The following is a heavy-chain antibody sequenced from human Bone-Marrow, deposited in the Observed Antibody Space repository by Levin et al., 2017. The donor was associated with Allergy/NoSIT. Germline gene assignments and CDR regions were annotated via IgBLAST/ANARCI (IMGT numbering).Heavy chain of an antibody. J-gene: IGHJ4*02. Sequence: PGGSLRLSCAGSGFTFSRYWMTWVRQAPGKGLEWVANIKQDGSEKKYLQSVKGRFTISRDNTKNSLYLQMNSLRLEDTALYYCVRVGYIDEGIDYWGQGTLVTVSS. D-gene: IGHD5-18*01. V-gene: IGHV3-7*01. CDR2: IKQDGSEK. CDR3: VRVGYIDEGIDY. CDR1: GFTFSRYW.